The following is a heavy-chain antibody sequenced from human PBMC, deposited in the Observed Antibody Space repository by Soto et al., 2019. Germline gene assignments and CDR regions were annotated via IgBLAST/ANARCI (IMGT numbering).Heavy chain of an antibody. Sequence: SETLSLTCAVSGGSISSGGYSWSWIRQPPGKGLEWIGYIYHSGSTYYNPSLKSRVTISVDRSKNQFSLKLSSVTAADTAVYYCARPGYCSGGSCYSSFDYWGQGTLVTVSS. CDR1: GGSISSGGYS. V-gene: IGHV4-30-2*01. D-gene: IGHD2-15*01. CDR3: ARPGYCSGGSCYSSFDY. CDR2: IYHSGST. J-gene: IGHJ4*02.